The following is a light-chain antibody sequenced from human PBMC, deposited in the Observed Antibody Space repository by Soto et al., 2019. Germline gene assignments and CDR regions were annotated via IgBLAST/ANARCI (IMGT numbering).Light chain of an antibody. CDR3: QKYNSGPLT. V-gene: IGKV1-27*01. CDR2: SAS. CDR1: QGISSF. J-gene: IGKJ4*01. Sequence: DVQMTQSPSSLSASVGDRVTITCRASQGISSFSAWYQQIPGKVPKLLIYSASTLQSGVPSRSSGSGSGTDFTLTISSLQPEDVAIYYCQKYNSGPLTFGGGTKVDIK.